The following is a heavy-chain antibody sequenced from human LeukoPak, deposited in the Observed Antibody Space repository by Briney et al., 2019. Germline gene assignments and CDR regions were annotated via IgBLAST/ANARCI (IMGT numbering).Heavy chain of an antibody. CDR2: INHSGST. J-gene: IGHJ6*03. V-gene: IGHV4-34*01. Sequence: SSETLSLTCAVYGGSFSGYYWSWIRQPPGEGLEWIGEINHSGSTNYNPSLKSRVTISVDTSKNQFSLKLSSVTAADTAVYYCARQRSYYDSSGYYYYYYYMDVWGKGTTVTISS. D-gene: IGHD3-22*01. CDR1: GGSFSGYY. CDR3: ARQRSYYDSSGYYYYYYYMDV.